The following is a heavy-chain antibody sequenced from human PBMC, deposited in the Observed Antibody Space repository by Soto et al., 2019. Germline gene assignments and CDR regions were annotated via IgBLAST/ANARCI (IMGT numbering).Heavy chain of an antibody. Sequence: QVPLVESGGGVVQPGRSLRLSCAASGFTFSSYAMHWVHQAPGKGLEWVAFISYDGRDKFYADSVKGRFTISRDNSKNTRYLQMNSLTAEDTAVYYCVGERDSFDDWGQGTLVTVSS. CDR2: ISYDGRDK. V-gene: IGHV3-30*04. J-gene: IGHJ4*02. CDR3: VGERDSFDD. D-gene: IGHD2-15*01. CDR1: GFTFSSYA.